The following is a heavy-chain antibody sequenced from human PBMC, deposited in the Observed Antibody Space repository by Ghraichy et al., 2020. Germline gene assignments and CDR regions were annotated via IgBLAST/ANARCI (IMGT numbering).Heavy chain of an antibody. J-gene: IGHJ4*02. CDR3: ARGAAEKWGLQDGYYFDY. CDR2: IGEDGSQK. D-gene: IGHD1-26*01. CDR1: GFTFSSYW. V-gene: IGHV3-7*03. Sequence: GSLRLSCAASGFTFSSYWMNWVRQAPGKGLEWVANIGEDGSQKYSVDSVKGRFTISRDNAKNSMYLQMNSLRAEDTAMYLWARGAAEKWGLQDGYYFDYWGLGTLVTVSS.